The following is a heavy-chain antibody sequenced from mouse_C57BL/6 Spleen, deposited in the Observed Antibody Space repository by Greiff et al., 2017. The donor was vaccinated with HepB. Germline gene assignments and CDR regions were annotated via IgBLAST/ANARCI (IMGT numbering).Heavy chain of an antibody. CDR3: TRPPYLHAMDY. CDR1: GYTFTDYE. Sequence: QVQLQQSGAELVRPGASVTLSCKASGYTFTDYEMHWVKQTPVHGLEWIGAIDPETGGTAYNQKFKGKAILTADKSSSTAYMELRSLTSEDSAVYYCTRPPYLHAMDYWGQGTSVTVSS. J-gene: IGHJ4*01. D-gene: IGHD6-5*01. CDR2: IDPETGGT. V-gene: IGHV1-15*01.